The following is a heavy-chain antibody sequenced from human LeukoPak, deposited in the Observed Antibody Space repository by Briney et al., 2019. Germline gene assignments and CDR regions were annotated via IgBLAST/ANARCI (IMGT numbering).Heavy chain of an antibody. D-gene: IGHD3-22*01. CDR1: GFIVSSSY. CDR2: FFRGGTT. V-gene: IGHV3-53*01. Sequence: GGSLRLSCAASGFIVSSSYMSWVRQAPGKGLEWVSVFFRGGTTYYADSVKGRFTISRDDSKNTLYLQMNSLRAEDTAVYYCARPAYDNTGYYETWGQGTLVTVSS. CDR3: ARPAYDNTGYYET. J-gene: IGHJ5*02.